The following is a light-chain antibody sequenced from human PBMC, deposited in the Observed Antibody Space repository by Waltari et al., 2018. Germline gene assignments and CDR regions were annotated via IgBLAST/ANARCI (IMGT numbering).Light chain of an antibody. J-gene: IGKJ1*01. CDR3: QQFNSFPWT. CDR1: QTISSW. V-gene: IGKV1-5*03. Sequence: IQMTQSPSNLSPSFGDRLAITDRASQTISSWLDWYQQKPGKAHKLLIYKASTLESGVPSRFSGSGSGTEFTLTISSLQPGDFATYYCQQFNSFPWTFGHGTKVEIK. CDR2: KAS.